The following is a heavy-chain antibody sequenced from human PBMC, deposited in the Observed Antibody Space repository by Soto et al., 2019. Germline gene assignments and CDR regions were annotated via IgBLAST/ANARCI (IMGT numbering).Heavy chain of an antibody. CDR1: GGTFSSYA. CDR2: IIPIFGTA. Sequence: SVKVSCKASGGTFSSYAISWVRQAPGQGLEWMGGIIPIFGTANYAQKFQGSVTITADESTSTAYMELSSLRSEDTAVYYCARDSIVVVTAIRRRTYFDYWGQGTLVTVSS. D-gene: IGHD2-21*02. V-gene: IGHV1-69*13. J-gene: IGHJ4*02. CDR3: ARDSIVVVTAIRRRTYFDY.